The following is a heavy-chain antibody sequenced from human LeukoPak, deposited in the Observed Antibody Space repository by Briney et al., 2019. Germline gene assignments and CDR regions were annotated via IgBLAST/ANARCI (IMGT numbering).Heavy chain of an antibody. CDR2: IYSGGST. Sequence: GGSLRLSCAASGFTVSSNCMSWVRQAPGKGLEWVSVIYSGGSTYYADSVKGRFTISRDNSKNTLYLQMNSLRAEDTAVYYCAREGYYDSSGPFDYWGQGTLVTVSS. V-gene: IGHV3-53*01. J-gene: IGHJ4*02. CDR3: AREGYYDSSGPFDY. D-gene: IGHD3-22*01. CDR1: GFTVSSNC.